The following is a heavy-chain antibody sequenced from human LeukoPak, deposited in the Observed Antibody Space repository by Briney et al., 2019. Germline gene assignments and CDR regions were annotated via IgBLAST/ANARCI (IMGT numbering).Heavy chain of an antibody. J-gene: IGHJ4*02. Sequence: PGGSLRLSCAASGFTFSSYTMNWVRQAPGKGLEWVSSITSGSGFKFYADSVKGRFTISRDNAKNSLHLQMNSLRAEDTAVYYCARVAGESRDYWGQGTLVTVSS. CDR2: ITSGSGFK. V-gene: IGHV3-21*01. CDR1: GFTFSSYT. CDR3: ARVAGESRDY.